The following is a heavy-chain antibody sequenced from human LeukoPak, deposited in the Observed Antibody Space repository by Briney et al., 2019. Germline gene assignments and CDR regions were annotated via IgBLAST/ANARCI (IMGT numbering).Heavy chain of an antibody. Sequence: SETLSLTCAVYGGSFSGYYWSWIRPPPGQGLEWIGEINHSGSTNYSPSLKSRVTISVDTSKNQFSLKLSSVTAADTAVYYCARGVEEVCSSTSCLSHYYYYMDVWGKGTTVTVSS. V-gene: IGHV4-34*01. D-gene: IGHD2-2*01. CDR2: INHSGST. CDR1: GGSFSGYY. J-gene: IGHJ6*03. CDR3: ARGVEEVCSSTSCLSHYYYYMDV.